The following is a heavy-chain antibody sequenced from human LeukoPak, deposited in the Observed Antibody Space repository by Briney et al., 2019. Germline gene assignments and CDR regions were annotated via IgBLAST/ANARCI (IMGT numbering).Heavy chain of an antibody. CDR1: GYSFTNNW. V-gene: IGHV5-51*01. Sequence: KFGESLKISCKASGYSFTNNWIGWVRQMPGKGLEWMGIIFPGDSDTRYSPSFEGQVTISADKSISTAYLQWSSLRASDTAMYYCARLFGELLWPLDYWGQGTLVTVSS. CDR3: ARLFGELLWPLDY. CDR2: IFPGDSDT. D-gene: IGHD3-10*01. J-gene: IGHJ4*02.